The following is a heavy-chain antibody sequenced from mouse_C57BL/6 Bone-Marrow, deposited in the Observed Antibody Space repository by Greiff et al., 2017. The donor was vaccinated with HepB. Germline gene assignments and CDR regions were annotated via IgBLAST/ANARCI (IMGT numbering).Heavy chain of an antibody. J-gene: IGHJ3*01. Sequence: VQLVESGAELARPGASVKLSCKASGYTFTSYGISWVKQRTGQGLEWIGEIYPRSGNTYYNEKFKGKATLTADKSSSTAYMELRSLTSEDSAVYFCARSDYYGSEGAYWGQGTLVTVSA. V-gene: IGHV1-81*01. D-gene: IGHD1-1*01. CDR1: GYTFTSYG. CDR3: ARSDYYGSEGAY. CDR2: IYPRSGNT.